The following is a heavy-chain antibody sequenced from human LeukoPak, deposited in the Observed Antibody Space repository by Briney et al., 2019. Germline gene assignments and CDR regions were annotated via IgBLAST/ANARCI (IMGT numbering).Heavy chain of an antibody. V-gene: IGHV3-23*01. J-gene: IGHJ5*02. CDR1: GFRFSDFT. Sequence: PAGGSLRLSCAASGFRFSDFTMTWVRQAPGKGPEWVSAIGGRGGSTYYADSLGGCFIISRDNSKDMVYLQMNSLKVEDTATYYCGKEGGAWGQGTKVTVSS. CDR3: GKEGGA. D-gene: IGHD3-16*01. CDR2: IGGRGGST.